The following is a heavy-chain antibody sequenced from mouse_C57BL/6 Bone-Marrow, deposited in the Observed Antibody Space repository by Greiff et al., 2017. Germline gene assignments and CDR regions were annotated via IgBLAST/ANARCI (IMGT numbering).Heavy chain of an antibody. CDR1: GFTFSDYG. CDR2: ISSVSSTI. J-gene: IGHJ2*01. Sequence: EVQLVESGGGLVKPGGSLKISCAASGFTFSDYGMHWVRQAPEKGLEWVAYISSVSSTIYYADTVKGRFTISIDNAKNTLFLQMTSLMSENTAMDYCARLTCHYFYYWGQGTTLTVSS. V-gene: IGHV5-17*01. D-gene: IGHD4-1*01. CDR3: ARLTCHYFYY.